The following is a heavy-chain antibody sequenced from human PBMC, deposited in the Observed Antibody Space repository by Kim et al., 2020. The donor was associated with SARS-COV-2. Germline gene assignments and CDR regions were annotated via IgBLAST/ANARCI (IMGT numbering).Heavy chain of an antibody. CDR2: ISYDGSNK. CDR1: GFTFSSYG. Sequence: GGFLRLSCAASGFTFSSYGMHWVRQAPGKGLEWVAVISYDGSNKYYADSVKGRFTISRDNSKNTLYLQMNSLRAEDTAVYYCAKDDSSGYYHWGQGTLVTVSS. D-gene: IGHD3-22*01. J-gene: IGHJ5*02. V-gene: IGHV3-30*18. CDR3: AKDDSSGYYH.